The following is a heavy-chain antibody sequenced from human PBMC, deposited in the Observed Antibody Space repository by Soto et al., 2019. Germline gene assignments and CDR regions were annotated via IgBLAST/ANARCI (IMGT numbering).Heavy chain of an antibody. CDR1: GFTFDDYA. CDR2: ISWNSGSI. V-gene: IGHV3-9*01. D-gene: IGHD5-12*01. CDR3: AKGESGYHYSVSSPADY. J-gene: IGHJ4*02. Sequence: GGSLRLSCAASGFTFDDYAMHWVRQAPGKGLEWVSGISWNSGSIGYADSVKGRFTISRDKAQNSLYLQMNSLRAEDTALYYCAKGESGYHYSVSSPADYWGQGTLVTVSS.